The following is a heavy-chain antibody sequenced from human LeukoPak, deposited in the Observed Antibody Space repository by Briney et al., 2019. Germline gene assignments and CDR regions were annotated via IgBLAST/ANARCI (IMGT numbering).Heavy chain of an antibody. J-gene: IGHJ4*02. D-gene: IGHD6-6*01. CDR1: GGSISSGSHY. V-gene: IGHV4-61*02. CDR3: ARDRDSSSSADY. Sequence: SQTLSLXCTVSGGSISSGSHYWSWIRQPAGKGLEWIGRIYTSGSTNYNPSLKSRVTISVDTSKNQFSLKLSSVTAADTAVYYCARDRDSSSSADYWGQGTLVTVSS. CDR2: IYTSGST.